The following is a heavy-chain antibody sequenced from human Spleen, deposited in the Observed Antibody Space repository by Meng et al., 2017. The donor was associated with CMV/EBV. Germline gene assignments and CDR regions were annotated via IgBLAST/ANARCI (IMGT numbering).Heavy chain of an antibody. CDR3: ARDPRYSSS. CDR2: IYYSGST. CDR1: GGSISSSNW. V-gene: IGHV4-4*02. J-gene: IGHJ4*02. Sequence: QVQLQESGPGLVKPAGTPSLTCAVSGGSISSSNWWSWVRQPPGKGLEWIGSIYYSGSTYYNPSLKSRVTISVDTSKNQFSLKLSSVTAADTAVYYCARDPRYSSSWGQGTLVTVSS. D-gene: IGHD6-13*01.